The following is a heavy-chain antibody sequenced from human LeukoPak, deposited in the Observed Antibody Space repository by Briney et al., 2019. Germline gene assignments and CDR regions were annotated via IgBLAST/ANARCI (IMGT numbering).Heavy chain of an antibody. J-gene: IGHJ4*02. V-gene: IGHV3-9*01. CDR3: AKDNRRHYTSGPNPDSLH. CDR2: IRWNSGTI. D-gene: IGHD6-19*01. Sequence: SLRLSCGGSGFIFYNYAMHWVRQPPGKGLGWGSGIRWNSGTIDYADSVRGRFTISRDNAKNSLYLQMDSLRVEDTAFYYCAKDNRRHYTSGPNPDSLHWGQGALVTVSS. CDR1: GFIFYNYA.